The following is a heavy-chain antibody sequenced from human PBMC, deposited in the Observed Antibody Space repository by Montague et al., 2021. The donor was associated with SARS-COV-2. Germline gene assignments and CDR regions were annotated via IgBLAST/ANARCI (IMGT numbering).Heavy chain of an antibody. J-gene: IGHJ4*02. D-gene: IGHD2-21*01. CDR3: ARGFRGGYSTFDY. CDR1: GFTFSSYA. Sequence: SLSLSFSASGFTFSSYAMHWVRQAPGKGLEWVAVISYDGSNKYYADSVKGRFTISRDNSKNTLYLQMNSLRAEDTAVYYCARGFRGGYSTFDYWGQGTLVTVSS. V-gene: IGHV3-30*04. CDR2: ISYDGSNK.